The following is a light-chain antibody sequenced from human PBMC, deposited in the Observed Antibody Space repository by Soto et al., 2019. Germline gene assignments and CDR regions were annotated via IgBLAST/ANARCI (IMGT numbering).Light chain of an antibody. CDR3: QQYIKWPIT. J-gene: IGKJ5*01. CDR2: AAS. CDR1: PSISSY. V-gene: IGKV1-39*01. Sequence: DIQMTQYPSSLSASEGDRVTITCRASPSISSYLNWYQQKPGKAPKLLIYAASSLQGGVPSRFSGSGSGTEFTLTVSSLQSEDFAVYYCQQYIKWPITFGQGTRLEI.